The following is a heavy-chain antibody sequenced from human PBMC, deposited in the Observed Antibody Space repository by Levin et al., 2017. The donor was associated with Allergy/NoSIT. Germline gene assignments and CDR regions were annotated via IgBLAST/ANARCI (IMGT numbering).Heavy chain of an antibody. CDR3: ARRQFDASGSAFFDF. Sequence: GESLKISCKTSGYTFSKYWIGWVRQMPGKGLEWMGTIYPADSDTRFSPSFQGQVTMSADTSTNTAVLQWNSLKASDTAIYYCARRQFDASGSAFFDFWGQGTLVTVSS. D-gene: IGHD1-26*01. CDR2: IYPADSDT. J-gene: IGHJ4*02. CDR1: GYTFSKYW. V-gene: IGHV5-51*01.